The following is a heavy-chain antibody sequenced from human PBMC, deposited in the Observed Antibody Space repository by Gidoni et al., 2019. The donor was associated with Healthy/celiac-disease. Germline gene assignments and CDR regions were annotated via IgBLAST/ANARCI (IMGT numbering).Heavy chain of an antibody. V-gene: IGHV3-15*01. CDR3: TTDRRAVLMVYAGVDAFDI. Sequence: APGKGLEWVGRIKSKTDGGTTDYAAPVKGRFTISRDDSKNTLYLQMNSLKTEDTAVYYCTTDRRAVLMVYAGVDAFDIWGQGTMVTVSS. D-gene: IGHD2-8*01. J-gene: IGHJ3*02. CDR2: IKSKTDGGTT.